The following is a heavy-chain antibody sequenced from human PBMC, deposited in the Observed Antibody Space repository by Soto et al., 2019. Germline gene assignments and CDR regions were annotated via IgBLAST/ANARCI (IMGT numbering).Heavy chain of an antibody. Sequence: EVQLVESGGGLVQPGGSLRLSCAASGFTFSSYSMDWVRQAPGKGLEWVSYISSSSSTIYYADSVKGRFTIARDNAKNSLYLQMNSLRDEDTAVYYCARECFYGSGSYYSADLDYWGQGTLVTVSS. J-gene: IGHJ4*02. V-gene: IGHV3-48*02. CDR2: ISSSSSTI. CDR1: GFTFSSYS. D-gene: IGHD3-10*01. CDR3: ARECFYGSGSYYSADLDY.